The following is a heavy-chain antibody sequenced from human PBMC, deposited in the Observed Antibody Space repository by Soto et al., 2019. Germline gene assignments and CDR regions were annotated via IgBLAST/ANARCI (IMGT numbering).Heavy chain of an antibody. V-gene: IGHV4-31*03. CDR1: GGSITSSGYY. CDR2: TSNSGST. CDR3: VRGGGSSKVDH. Sequence: QVQLQESGPGLVKPSQTLSLTCTVSGGSITSSGYYWSWIRQHPGEGLEWIGFTSNSGSTSYNPSLKSRVTISVDTSSNQFSPNPKSVTAADTAVYYCVRGGGSSKVDHWGQGTLVTVSP. J-gene: IGHJ4*02. D-gene: IGHD3-10*01.